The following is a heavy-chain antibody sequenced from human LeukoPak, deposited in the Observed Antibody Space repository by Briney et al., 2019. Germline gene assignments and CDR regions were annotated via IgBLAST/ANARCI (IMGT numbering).Heavy chain of an antibody. CDR3: ARDLVDSSGYYYDY. D-gene: IGHD3-22*01. V-gene: IGHV3-7*01. J-gene: IGHJ4*02. CDR2: IKQDGSEK. CDR1: GFTFSSYW. Sequence: GGSLRLSCAASGFTFSSYWMSWVRQAPGQGLEWVANIKQDGSEKYYVDSVKGRFTISRDNAKNSLYLQMNSLRAEDTAVYYCARDLVDSSGYYYDYWGQGTLVTVSS.